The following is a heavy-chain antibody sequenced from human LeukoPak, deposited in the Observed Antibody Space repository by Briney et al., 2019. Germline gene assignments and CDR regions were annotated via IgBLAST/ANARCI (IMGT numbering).Heavy chain of an antibody. V-gene: IGHV1-69*05. CDR2: IIPIFGTA. CDR3: ARDNYAGANWFDP. Sequence: VASVKVSCKASGGTFSSYAISWVRQAPGQGLEWMGGIIPIFGTANYAQKFQGRVTITTDESTSTAYMELSSLRSEDTAVYYCARDNYAGANWFDPWGQGTLVTVPS. J-gene: IGHJ5*02. D-gene: IGHD1-7*01. CDR1: GGTFSSYA.